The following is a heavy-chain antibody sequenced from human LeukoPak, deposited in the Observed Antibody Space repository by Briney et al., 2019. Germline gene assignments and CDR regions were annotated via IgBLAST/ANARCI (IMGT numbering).Heavy chain of an antibody. Sequence: RASVKVSCKASGYTFTDYYLHWVRQAPGQGLERMGWINPKSGGTNSAQKFQGRVTMTRDTSISTAYMELSRLTSDDTAVYYCARVAVSFWSGLDYWGRGTLVTVSS. CDR2: INPKSGGT. CDR1: GYTFTDYY. V-gene: IGHV1-2*02. CDR3: ARVAVSFWSGLDY. D-gene: IGHD3-3*01. J-gene: IGHJ4*02.